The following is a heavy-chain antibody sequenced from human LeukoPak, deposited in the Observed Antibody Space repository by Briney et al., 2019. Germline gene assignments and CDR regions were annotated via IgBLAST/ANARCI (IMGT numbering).Heavy chain of an antibody. J-gene: IGHJ3*01. CDR3: AKAGVRYFDSSGLYAFDF. D-gene: IGHD3-22*01. V-gene: IGHV4-39*01. Sequence: PSETLSLTCAVSGGSISSTSYYWAWIRQPPGKGLEWIGSIYYSGSTYHNPSLKSRVTMSVDTSRNQFSLKLSSVDAADTAVYYCAKAGVRYFDSSGLYAFDFWGQGTTVTVSS. CDR1: GGSISSTSYY. CDR2: IYYSGST.